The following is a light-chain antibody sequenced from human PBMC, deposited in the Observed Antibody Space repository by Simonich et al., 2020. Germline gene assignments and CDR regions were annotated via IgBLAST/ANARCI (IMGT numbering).Light chain of an antibody. V-gene: IGKV3D-20*01. CDR2: DAS. CDR1: QSVSSSY. J-gene: IGKJ4*01. Sequence: EIVLTQSPGTLSLSPGERATLSCRASQSVSSSYLAWYQQKPGLAPRLLIYDASSRATDIPDRFSGSGSGTDFTLTISRLEPEDVAVYYCQQYGSSPPLTFGGGTKVEIK. CDR3: QQYGSSPPLT.